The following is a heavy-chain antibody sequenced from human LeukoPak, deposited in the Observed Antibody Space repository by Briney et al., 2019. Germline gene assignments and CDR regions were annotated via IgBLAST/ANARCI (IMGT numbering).Heavy chain of an antibody. J-gene: IGHJ5*02. CDR2: MYYSGST. V-gene: IGHV4-59*01. CDR1: GGSLSSYY. CDR3: ASQRVGYYGSGSSLDWFDP. Sequence: SETLSLTCTVSGGSLSSYYWSWIRQPPGKGLEGIGYMYYSGSTNYNPSLKSRVTISVDTSKNQFSLILSSVTAADTAVYYCASQRVGYYGSGSSLDWFDPWGQGTLVTVSS. D-gene: IGHD3-10*01.